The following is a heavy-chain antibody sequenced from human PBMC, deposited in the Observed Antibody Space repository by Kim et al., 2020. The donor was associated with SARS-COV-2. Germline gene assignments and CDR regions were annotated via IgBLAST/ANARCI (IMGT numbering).Heavy chain of an antibody. J-gene: IGHJ4*02. CDR2: IASGGSK. V-gene: IGHV3-23*01. CDR3: AKRDGRTFDY. Sequence: GGSLILSCAVSGFTFSNYAMSWVRQAPGKGLEWVSTIASGGSKFYADSVDGRFTISRDNIRNTVYLQMNSLRAEDTAIYYCAKRDGRTFDYWGQGTLVTVSS. CDR1: GFTFSNYA.